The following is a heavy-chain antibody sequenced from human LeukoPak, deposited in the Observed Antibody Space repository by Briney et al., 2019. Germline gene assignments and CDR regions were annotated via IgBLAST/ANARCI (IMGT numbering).Heavy chain of an antibody. J-gene: IGHJ4*02. V-gene: IGHV1-2*02. CDR3: ARGDSGWSHYFDY. Sequence: ASVKVSSKPFQYTFTVHYLHWVRQAPGQGVEWMGWINPNSGGTSYAQKFQGGVTVTRDTSISTAYMEVRRLKSDETAVYYCARGDSGWSHYFDYWGQGTLVTVSS. D-gene: IGHD6-19*01. CDR2: INPNSGGT. CDR1: QYTFTVHY.